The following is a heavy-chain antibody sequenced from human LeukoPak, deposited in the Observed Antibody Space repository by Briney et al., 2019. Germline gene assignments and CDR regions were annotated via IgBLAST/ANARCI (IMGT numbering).Heavy chain of an antibody. J-gene: IGHJ3*02. V-gene: IGHV3-20*04. D-gene: IGHD6-13*01. CDR2: INWNGGST. CDR3: ARDSWSSSSWGRDAFDI. CDR1: GFTFDDYG. Sequence: GSLRLSCAASGFTFDDYGMSWVRQAPGNALEWVSGINWNGGSTGYADTVKGRFTISRDNAKNSLYLQMNSRRAEDTALYYCARDSWSSSSWGRDAFDIWGQGTMVTVSS.